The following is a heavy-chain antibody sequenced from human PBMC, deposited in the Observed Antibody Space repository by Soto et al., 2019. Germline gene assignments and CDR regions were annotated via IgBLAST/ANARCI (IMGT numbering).Heavy chain of an antibody. Sequence: SETLSLTCTVTGGAISGYYWTWIRQSAGGGLEWIGRIYSSGSTNYNPSLKSRVTISLDTSMNHFSLRLSSVTAADTAVYYCARGQRFSDWFDPWGQGTWVTV. V-gene: IGHV4-4*07. CDR2: IYSSGST. D-gene: IGHD3-3*01. CDR1: GGAISGYY. CDR3: ARGQRFSDWFDP. J-gene: IGHJ5*02.